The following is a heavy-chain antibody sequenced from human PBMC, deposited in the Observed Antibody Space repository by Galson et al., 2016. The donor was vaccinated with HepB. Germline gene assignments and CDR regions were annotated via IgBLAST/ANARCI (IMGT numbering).Heavy chain of an antibody. Sequence: QSGAEVKKPGESLKISCTGSGYRFTNYWIAWVRQVPGKGLEWMGIFYPGDSGTAYSPSFQGQVTISADKSISTAYLQWSSLKASDTAMYYCARRWYYDFWSGYFTGWFDPWGQGTLVTVSS. CDR3: ARRWYYDFWSGYFTGWFDP. CDR2: FYPGDSGT. D-gene: IGHD3-3*01. J-gene: IGHJ5*02. CDR1: GYRFTNYW. V-gene: IGHV5-51*01.